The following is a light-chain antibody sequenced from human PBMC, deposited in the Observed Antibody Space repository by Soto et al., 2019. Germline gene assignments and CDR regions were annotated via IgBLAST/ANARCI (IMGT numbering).Light chain of an antibody. V-gene: IGLV2-14*01. CDR3: SSYRSGGTCV. CDR2: VVS. Sequence: QSALAQPTSVSGSPGQSIAISCTGTSSDVGGYNYVSWHQQHPGKAPKVLISVVSNRPSGVPNRFSGSKSGNTASLTISGLQAEDEADYYCSSYRSGGTCVFGSGTKLTVL. J-gene: IGLJ1*01. CDR1: SSDVGGYNY.